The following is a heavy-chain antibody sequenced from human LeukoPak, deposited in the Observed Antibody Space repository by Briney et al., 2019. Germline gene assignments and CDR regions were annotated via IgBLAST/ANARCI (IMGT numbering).Heavy chain of an antibody. CDR2: IYYSGST. J-gene: IGHJ6*02. Sequence: SETLSLTCTVSGGSISSYYWSWIRQPPGKGLEWIGYIYYSGSTNYNPSLKSRVTISVDTSKNQFSLRLSSVTAADTAVYYCARRPAADGMDVWGQGTTVTVSS. D-gene: IGHD2-2*01. V-gene: IGHV4-59*01. CDR3: ARRPAADGMDV. CDR1: GGSISSYY.